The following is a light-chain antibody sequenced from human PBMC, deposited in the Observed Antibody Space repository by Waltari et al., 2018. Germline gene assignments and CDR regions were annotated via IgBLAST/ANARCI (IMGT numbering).Light chain of an antibody. J-gene: IGLJ2*01. CDR3: CSYAGSFVV. V-gene: IGLV2-11*01. CDR1: SSAVGGYNY. CDR2: DVS. Sequence: QSALTQPRSVSGSPGQSVTISCTGTSSAVGGYNYVSWYQQHPGKAPKFLIYDVSKRPSGVPDRYSGSKSGNTASLTISGLQAEDEADYYCCSYAGSFVVFGGGTKLTVL.